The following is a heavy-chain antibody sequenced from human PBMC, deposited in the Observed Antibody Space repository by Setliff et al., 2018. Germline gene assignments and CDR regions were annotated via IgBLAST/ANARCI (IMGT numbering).Heavy chain of an antibody. Sequence: GGSLRLSCAASGFTFRSYWMSWVRQAPGKGLEWVANIKKDGSIKYYLDSVRGRFTISRDNSKNTLYLQMNSLRAEDTVVYYCAKSHTGYYYDSSGYYPIPFDYWGQGTLVTVSS. J-gene: IGHJ4*02. CDR1: GFTFRSYW. CDR2: IKKDGSIK. D-gene: IGHD3-22*01. CDR3: AKSHTGYYYDSSGYYPIPFDY. V-gene: IGHV3-7*03.